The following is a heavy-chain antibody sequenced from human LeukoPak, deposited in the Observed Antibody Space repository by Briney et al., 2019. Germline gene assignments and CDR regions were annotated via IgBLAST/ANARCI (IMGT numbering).Heavy chain of an antibody. CDR3: ARGKNNPDDNWFDP. CDR2: IYYSGST. CDR1: GGSISSYY. J-gene: IGHJ5*02. V-gene: IGHV4-59*01. D-gene: IGHD1/OR15-1a*01. Sequence: SETLSLTCTVSGGSISSYYWSWIRQPPGKGLEWIGYIYYSGSTNYNPSLKSRVTISVKTSKNQFSLKLSSVTAADTAVYYCARGKNNPDDNWFDPWGQGTLVTVSS.